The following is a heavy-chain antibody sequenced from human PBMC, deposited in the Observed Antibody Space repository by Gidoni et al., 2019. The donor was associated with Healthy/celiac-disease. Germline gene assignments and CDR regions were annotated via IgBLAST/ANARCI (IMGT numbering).Heavy chain of an antibody. Sequence: QVQLQQWGAGLLKPSETLSLTCAVYGGSFSGYYWSWIRQPPGKGLEWIGEINHSGSTNYTPSLKSRVTISVDTSKNQFSLKLSSVTAADTAVYYCARGGYCSSTSCYRRIAARPGWNYWGQGTLVTVSS. J-gene: IGHJ4*02. D-gene: IGHD2-2*01. CDR2: INHSGST. CDR1: GGSFSGYY. CDR3: ARGGYCSSTSCYRRIAARPGWNY. V-gene: IGHV4-34*01.